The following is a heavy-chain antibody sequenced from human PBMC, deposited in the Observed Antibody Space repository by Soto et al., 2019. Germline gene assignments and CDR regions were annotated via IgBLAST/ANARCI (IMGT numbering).Heavy chain of an antibody. CDR3: ARVSGSYGGGVNYYYGMDV. J-gene: IGHJ6*02. V-gene: IGHV3-48*01. CDR1: GFTFSSYS. Sequence: GGSLRLSCAASGFTFSSYSMNWVRQAPGKGLEWVSYISSSSSSTYYADSVKGRFTISRDNSKNTLYLKMNSLRAEDTAVYYCARVSGSYGGGVNYYYGMDVWGQGTTVTVSS. CDR2: ISSSSSST. D-gene: IGHD1-26*01.